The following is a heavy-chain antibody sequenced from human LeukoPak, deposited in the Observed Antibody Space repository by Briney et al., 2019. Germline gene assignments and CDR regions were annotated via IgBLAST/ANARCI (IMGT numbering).Heavy chain of an antibody. D-gene: IGHD3-22*01. CDR2: IGSDGST. CDR1: GMSFSGYA. V-gene: IGHV3-23*01. J-gene: IGHJ4*02. Sequence: GGSLRLSCVASGMSFSGYAMSWVRQAPGKGLEWVSGIGSDGSTHYAESVKGRFTISRDNSKNTLYLQMNSLRAEDTAVYYCAREGLYYYDSSGYYLVWGQGTLVTVSS. CDR3: AREGLYYYDSSGYYLV.